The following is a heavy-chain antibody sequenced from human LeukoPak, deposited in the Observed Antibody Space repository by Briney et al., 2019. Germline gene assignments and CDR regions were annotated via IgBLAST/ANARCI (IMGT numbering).Heavy chain of an antibody. J-gene: IGHJ6*03. Sequence: GGSLRLSCAASGFTFNTYGMSWVRQAPGKGLEWLSALSGSGDRTYYADSVKGRFTISRDNSKDTLYLQMNSLRAEDTAVYYCAKCSGWFVRGKDYYYYYMDVWGKGTTVTVSS. CDR3: AKCSGWFVRGKDYYYYYMDV. V-gene: IGHV3-23*01. CDR2: LSGSGDRT. CDR1: GFTFNTYG. D-gene: IGHD6-19*01.